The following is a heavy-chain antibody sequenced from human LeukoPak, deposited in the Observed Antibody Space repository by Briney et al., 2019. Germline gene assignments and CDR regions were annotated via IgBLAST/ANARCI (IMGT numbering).Heavy chain of an antibody. CDR1: GFTFDDYA. V-gene: IGHV3-43*02. D-gene: IGHD5-24*01. CDR3: ARRSGDGYEYFDF. Sequence: ESGGGLVQPGGSLRLSCAASGFTFDDYAMHWVRQAPGKGLEWVSLISGDGGSTYYADSVKGRFTISRDNSKNSLYLQMNSLRTEDTAMYYCARRSGDGYEYFDFWGQGTLVTVSS. J-gene: IGHJ4*02. CDR2: ISGDGGST.